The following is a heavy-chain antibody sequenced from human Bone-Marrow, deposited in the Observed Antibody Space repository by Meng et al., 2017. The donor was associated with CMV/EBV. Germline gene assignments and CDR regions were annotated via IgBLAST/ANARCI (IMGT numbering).Heavy chain of an antibody. V-gene: IGHV3-30*19. Sequence: GGSLRLSCAASGFSFIRSGMHWVRQAPGKGLEWVAVISYDGSNKYYADSVKGRFTISRDNSKNTLYLQMNSLRAEDTAVYYCARVGSSRGYYFDYWGQGTLVTVSS. CDR1: GFSFIRSG. D-gene: IGHD1-26*01. CDR3: ARVGSSRGYYFDY. CDR2: ISYDGSNK. J-gene: IGHJ4*02.